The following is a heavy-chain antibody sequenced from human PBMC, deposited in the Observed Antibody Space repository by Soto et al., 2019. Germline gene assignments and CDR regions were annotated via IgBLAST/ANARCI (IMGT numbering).Heavy chain of an antibody. CDR2: IYPGDSDT. J-gene: IGHJ3*02. CDR1: GYSFTSYW. V-gene: IGHV5-51*01. Sequence: GESLKISCKGSGYSFTSYWIGWVRQIPGKGLAWMGIIYPGDSDTRYSPSFQDQVTISADKSISTAYLQWSSLKASDTGMYYCARRYSSGGYWGGNDAFDIWGQGTMVTDS. CDR3: ARRYSSGGYWGGNDAFDI. D-gene: IGHD6-19*01.